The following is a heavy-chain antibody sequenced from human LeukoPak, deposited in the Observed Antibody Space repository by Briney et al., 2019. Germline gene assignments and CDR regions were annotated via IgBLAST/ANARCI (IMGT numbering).Heavy chain of an antibody. J-gene: IGHJ6*03. CDR2: ISSSRTT. CDR3: ANRGSMVRGVSPNGDFYYMDV. CDR1: GFPFSSYS. V-gene: IGHV3-48*01. D-gene: IGHD3-10*01. Sequence: GGSLRLSCAASGFPFSSYSMNWVRQAPGEGLEWVSYISSSRTTSYADSVKGRFTISRDNAKNSLYLQMNSLRAEDTAVYYCANRGSMVRGVSPNGDFYYMDVWGKGTTVTISS.